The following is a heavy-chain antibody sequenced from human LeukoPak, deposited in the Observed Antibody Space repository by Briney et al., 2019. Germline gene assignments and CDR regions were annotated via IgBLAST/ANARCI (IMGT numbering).Heavy chain of an antibody. CDR3: ARVDYGGNSI. CDR2: IIPIFGTA. V-gene: IGHV1-69*05. CDR1: GGTFSSYA. J-gene: IGHJ4*02. D-gene: IGHD4-23*01. Sequence: GASVKVSCKASGGTFSSYAISWVRQAPGQGLEWMGGIIPIFGTANYARKFQGRVTITTDESTSTAYMELSSLRSEDTAVYYCARVDYGGNSIWGQGTLVTVSS.